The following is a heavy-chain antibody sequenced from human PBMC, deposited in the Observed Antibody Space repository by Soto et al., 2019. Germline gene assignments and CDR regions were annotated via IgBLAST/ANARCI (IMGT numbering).Heavy chain of an antibody. V-gene: IGHV3-21*01. CDR1: GFTFSSYS. D-gene: IGHD6-6*01. Sequence: EVQLVESGGGLVKPGGSLRLSCAASGFTFSSYSMNWVRQAPGKGLEWVSSISSSSSYIYYADSVKGRFTISRDNAKNSLYLQMNSLRAEDTAVYYCARDWVAARYYYGMDVWGQGTTVTVSS. CDR3: ARDWVAARYYYGMDV. CDR2: ISSSSSYI. J-gene: IGHJ6*02.